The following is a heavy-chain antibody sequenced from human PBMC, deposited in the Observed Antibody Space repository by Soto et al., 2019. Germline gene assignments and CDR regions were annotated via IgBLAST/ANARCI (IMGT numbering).Heavy chain of an antibody. CDR1: GYTFTSYG. Sequence: GASVKVSCKASGYTFTSYGISWVRQAPGQGLEWMGWVSAYNGNTNYAQMLQGRVTMTTDTSTSTAYMELRSLRSDDTAVYYCARTSDDYYDSSGYHNYWGQGTLVTVPS. CDR2: VSAYNGNT. V-gene: IGHV1-18*01. J-gene: IGHJ4*02. D-gene: IGHD3-22*01. CDR3: ARTSDDYYDSSGYHNY.